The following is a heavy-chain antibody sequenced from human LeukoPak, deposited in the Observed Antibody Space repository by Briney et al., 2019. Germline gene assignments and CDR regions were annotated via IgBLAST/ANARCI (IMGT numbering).Heavy chain of an antibody. CDR2: IYAGGST. CDR1: GFTLSSNY. V-gene: IGHV3-53*01. CDR3: ARGFCSGGSCYDFDY. Sequence: PGGSLRLSCAASGFTLSSNYMSWVRQAPGKGLEWVSVIYAGGSTSYAASVKGRFTISRDNSKNTLYLKMSSLRAEDTAVYYCARGFCSGGSCYDFDYWGQGTLVTVSS. D-gene: IGHD2-15*01. J-gene: IGHJ4*02.